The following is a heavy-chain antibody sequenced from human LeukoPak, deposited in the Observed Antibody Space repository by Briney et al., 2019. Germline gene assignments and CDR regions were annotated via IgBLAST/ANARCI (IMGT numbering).Heavy chain of an antibody. CDR2: IISRTSDT. D-gene: IGHD4-17*01. J-gene: IGHJ6*03. V-gene: IGHV3-23*01. Sequence: PGGSLRLSCAATGFTFTTYGMHWVRQAPGKGLEWVSSIISRTSDTYYADSVKGRFTISRDNSKNTLYLQVNSLRAEDTAVYYCAKELGYGDQRMDYYYMDVWGKGTTVTVSS. CDR1: GFTFTTYG. CDR3: AKELGYGDQRMDYYYMDV.